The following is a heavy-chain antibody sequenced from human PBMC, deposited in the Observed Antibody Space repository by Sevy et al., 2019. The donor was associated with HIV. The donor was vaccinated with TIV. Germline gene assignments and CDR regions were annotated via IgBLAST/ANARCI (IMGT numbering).Heavy chain of an antibody. CDR3: AKGGSIVLRYFDFDY. Sequence: GGSLRLSCAASGFTFSSYGMHWVRQAPGKGLEWVAFIRYDGSNKYYADSVKGRFTISIDNSKNTRYLQMNRRRAEDTAVYYCAKGGSIVLRYFDFDYWGQGTLVTVSS. CDR1: GFTFSSYG. D-gene: IGHD3-9*01. V-gene: IGHV3-30*02. J-gene: IGHJ4*02. CDR2: IRYDGSNK.